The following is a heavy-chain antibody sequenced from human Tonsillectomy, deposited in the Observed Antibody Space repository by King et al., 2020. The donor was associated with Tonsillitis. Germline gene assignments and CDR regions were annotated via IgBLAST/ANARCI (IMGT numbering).Heavy chain of an antibody. CDR3: ARASYYEESTDYPPGPIHYVDS. D-gene: IGHD3-16*01. CDR2: IYTSGST. Sequence: QLQESGPGLVKPSETLSLTCTVSGDSINSYYWNWIRQPAEKGLEWVGRIYTSGSTNYNPSLKSRVTMSIDTSKNQFSLKLTSVTAADTAVYYCARASYYEESTDYPPGPIHYVDSWGQGTLGTVSA. CDR1: GDSINSYY. V-gene: IGHV4-4*07. J-gene: IGHJ4*02.